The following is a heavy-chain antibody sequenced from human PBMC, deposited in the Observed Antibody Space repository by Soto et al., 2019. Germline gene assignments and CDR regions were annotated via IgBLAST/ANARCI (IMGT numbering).Heavy chain of an antibody. D-gene: IGHD2-21*02. CDR3: ATDPVAVTGSFIDS. J-gene: IGHJ4*02. V-gene: IGHV3-30-3*01. CDR1: GFTFSAYA. Sequence: GGSLRLSCAASGFTFSAYAFNWVCQAPGKGLEWLSVISYDGRETHYADSVEGRFIISRDSSKKTAYLQMNSLRGDDTAVYFCATDPVAVTGSFIDSWGQGTLVTVSS. CDR2: ISYDGRET.